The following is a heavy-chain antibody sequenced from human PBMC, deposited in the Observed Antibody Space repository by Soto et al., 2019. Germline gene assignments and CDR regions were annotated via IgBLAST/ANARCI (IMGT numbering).Heavy chain of an antibody. J-gene: IGHJ6*02. CDR1: GGSISSGGYY. CDR2: IYYSGST. Sequence: QVQLQESGPGLVKPSQTLSLTCTVSGGSISSGGYYWSWIRQHPGKGLEWIGYIYYSGSTYYNPSLKSRVTRSVDTSKNQFSLKLSSVTAADTAVYYCARVSDCSRTSCYHFGMDVWGQGTTVTVSS. V-gene: IGHV4-31*03. CDR3: ARVSDCSRTSCYHFGMDV. D-gene: IGHD2-2*01.